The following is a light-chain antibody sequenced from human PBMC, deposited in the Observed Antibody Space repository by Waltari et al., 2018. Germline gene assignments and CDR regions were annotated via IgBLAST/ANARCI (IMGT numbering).Light chain of an antibody. CDR3: YSTEDAGHHRV. V-gene: IGLV3-10*01. CDR1: ALSKKY. CDR2: QDT. J-gene: IGLJ2*01. Sequence: SYALTQTPSVSVSPGPTARITCSGDALSKKYAYWFQQKSGQAPILVIYQDTKRPSGIPERFSGSSSGTMATLTISGARVEDEADYYCYSTEDAGHHRVFGGGTKVTVL.